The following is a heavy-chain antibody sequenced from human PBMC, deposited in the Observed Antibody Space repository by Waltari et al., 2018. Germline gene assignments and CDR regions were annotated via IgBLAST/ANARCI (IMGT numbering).Heavy chain of an antibody. J-gene: IGHJ6*04. D-gene: IGHD3-9*01. CDR2: MNPNSCST. V-gene: IGHV1-8*01. Sequence: QVQLVQSGAEVKKPGASVKVSCKASGYTFTSYDINWVRQATGQGLEWMGWMNPNSCSTGYVQKFQGRVTMTRNTSISTAYMELSSLRSDDTAVYYCARGSDILTGYYSGDVWGKGTTVTVSS. CDR3: ARGSDILTGYYSGDV. CDR1: GYTFTSYD.